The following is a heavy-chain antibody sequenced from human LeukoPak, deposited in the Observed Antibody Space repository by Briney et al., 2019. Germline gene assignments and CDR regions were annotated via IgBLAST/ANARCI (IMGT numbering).Heavy chain of an antibody. D-gene: IGHD3-9*01. CDR2: ISGSGGST. CDR1: GFTFSSYA. Sequence: GGSLRLSCAASGFTFSSYAMSWVRQAPGKGLEWVSAISGSGGSTYYADSVKGRFTIPRDNSKNTLYLQMNSLRAEDTAVYYCAKEGRSYYDILTGYFDYWGQGTLVTVSS. J-gene: IGHJ4*02. V-gene: IGHV3-23*01. CDR3: AKEGRSYYDILTGYFDY.